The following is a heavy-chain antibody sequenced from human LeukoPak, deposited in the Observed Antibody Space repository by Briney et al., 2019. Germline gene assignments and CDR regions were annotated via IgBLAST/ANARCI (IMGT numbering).Heavy chain of an antibody. V-gene: IGHV7-4-1*02. J-gene: IGHJ4*02. CDR3: ARGIRSFDY. CDR1: GYTFTSYA. Sequence: ASVKVSCKASGYTFTSYAMNWVRQAPGQGLEWMGWINTNTGDPTYAQVFTGRFVFSWDTSVSTAYLQISSLKAEDTAVYYCARGIRSFDYWGQGTLVTVSS. CDR2: INTNTGDP.